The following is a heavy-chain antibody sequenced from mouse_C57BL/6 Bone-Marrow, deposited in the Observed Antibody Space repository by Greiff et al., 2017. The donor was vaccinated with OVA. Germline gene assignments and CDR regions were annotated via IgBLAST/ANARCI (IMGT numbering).Heavy chain of an antibody. Sequence: QVQLQQPGAELVKPGASVKMSCKASGYTFTSYWITWVKQRPGQGLEWIGDIYPGSGSTNYNEKFKSKATLTVDTSSSTAYMQLSSLTSEDSAVYYCARDHYSGSSHWYFDVWGTGTTVTVSS. V-gene: IGHV1-55*01. J-gene: IGHJ1*03. CDR1: GYTFTSYW. D-gene: IGHD1-1*01. CDR2: IYPGSGST. CDR3: ARDHYSGSSHWYFDV.